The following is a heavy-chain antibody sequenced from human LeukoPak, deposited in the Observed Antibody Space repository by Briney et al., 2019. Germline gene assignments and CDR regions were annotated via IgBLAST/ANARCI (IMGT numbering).Heavy chain of an antibody. D-gene: IGHD3-16*01. J-gene: IGHJ4*02. Sequence: SETLSLTCSVSGYSVSSGHYWGWIRQPPGEGLEWIGSIHHGASSYYNPFLRSRLTVSLDTSKNQFSLKLTSVTASDTAVYYCARGGGLVGPSDFWGQGILVTVSS. CDR2: IHHGASS. CDR3: ARGGGLVGPSDF. V-gene: IGHV4-38-2*02. CDR1: GYSVSSGHY.